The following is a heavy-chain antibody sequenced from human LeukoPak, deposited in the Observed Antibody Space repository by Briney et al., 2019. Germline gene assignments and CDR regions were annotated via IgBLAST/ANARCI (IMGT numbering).Heavy chain of an antibody. CDR3: ARGGDSDYSSSSGFDN. CDR1: GYTFINYH. Sequence: GASVKVSCKASGYTFINYHMHWVRQAPGQGLEWMGMINPSGGSGSYAQKFRGRLTVTTDMSTSTVNMELRSLGVQHTAVYYCARGGDSDYSSSSGFDNWGQGTLVTVSS. V-gene: IGHV1-46*01. J-gene: IGHJ4*02. CDR2: INPSGGSG. D-gene: IGHD6-6*01.